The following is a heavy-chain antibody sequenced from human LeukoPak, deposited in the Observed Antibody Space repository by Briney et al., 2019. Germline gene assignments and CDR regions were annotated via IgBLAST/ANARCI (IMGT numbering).Heavy chain of an antibody. CDR1: GGSFSGYY. CDR2: INHSGST. V-gene: IGHV4-34*01. CDR3: ARSSQNFYWGDSSGYYFDY. J-gene: IGHJ4*02. D-gene: IGHD3-22*01. Sequence: SETLSLTCAVYGGSFSGYYWSWIRQPPGKGLEWIGEINHSGSTNYNPSLKSRVTISVDTSKNQFSLKLSSVTAADTAVYYCARSSQNFYWGDSSGYYFDYWGQGTLVTVSS.